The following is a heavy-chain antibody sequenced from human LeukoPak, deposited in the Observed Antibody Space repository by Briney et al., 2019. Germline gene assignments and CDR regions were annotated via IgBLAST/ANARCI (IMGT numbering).Heavy chain of an antibody. Sequence: SETLSLTCAVYGGSFSGYYWSWIRQPPGKGLEWIGEVNHSGSTNYNPSLKSRVTISVDTSKNQFSLNLNSVTAADTAVYYCARRVDYGSGSKTVGWFDPWGQGTLVTVSS. V-gene: IGHV4-34*01. CDR3: ARRVDYGSGSKTVGWFDP. D-gene: IGHD3-10*01. CDR2: VNHSGST. J-gene: IGHJ5*02. CDR1: GGSFSGYY.